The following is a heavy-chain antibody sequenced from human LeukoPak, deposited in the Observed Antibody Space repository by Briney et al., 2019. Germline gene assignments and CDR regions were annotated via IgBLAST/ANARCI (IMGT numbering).Heavy chain of an antibody. J-gene: IGHJ5*02. V-gene: IGHV4-39*07. Sequence: SETLSLTCTVSGGSISSSRHYWGWIRQPLGKGLEWIGSIYYSGSTYYNPSLKSRVTISVDTSKNQLSLKLSSVTAADTAVYYCARDAGNWFDPWGQGTLVSVSS. CDR2: IYYSGST. CDR1: GGSISSSRHY. CDR3: ARDAGNWFDP.